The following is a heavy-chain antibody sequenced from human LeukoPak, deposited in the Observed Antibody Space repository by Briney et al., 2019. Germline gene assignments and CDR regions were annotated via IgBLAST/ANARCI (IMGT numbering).Heavy chain of an antibody. CDR2: IKQDGSEK. J-gene: IGHJ4*02. CDR3: ARDLVITFGGVPFDY. V-gene: IGHV3-7*01. D-gene: IGHD3-16*01. CDR1: GFTLSSYW. Sequence: PGGSLRLSCAASGFTLSSYWMSWVRQAPGKGLEWVANIKQDGSEKYYVDSVKGRFTISRDNAKNSLYLQMNSLRAEDTAVYYCARDLVITFGGVPFDYWGQGTLVTVSS.